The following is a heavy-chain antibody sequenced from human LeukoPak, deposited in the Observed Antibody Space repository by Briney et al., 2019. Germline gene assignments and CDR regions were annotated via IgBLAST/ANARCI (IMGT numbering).Heavy chain of an antibody. J-gene: IGHJ1*01. V-gene: IGHV4-39*01. D-gene: IGHD3-22*01. CDR3: ARTVSGYPPSAEYFQH. CDR1: GGSISSSSYY. CDR2: IYYSGST. Sequence: TETLSLTFTVSGGSISSSSYYWGWIRQPPGKGLEWIGSIYYSGSTYYNPSLKSRVTISVDTSKNQFSLKLSSVTAADTAVYYCARTVSGYPPSAEYFQHWGQGALVTVSS.